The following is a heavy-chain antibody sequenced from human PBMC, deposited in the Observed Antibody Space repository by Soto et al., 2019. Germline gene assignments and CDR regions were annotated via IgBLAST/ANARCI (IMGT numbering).Heavy chain of an antibody. J-gene: IGHJ4*02. V-gene: IGHV1-69*13. CDR1: GGTFSSYA. D-gene: IGHD1-26*01. CDR3: ARDRHIVGPSNY. CDR2: IIPIFGTA. Sequence: SVKVSCKASGGTFSSYAISSVRQAPGQGLEWMGGIIPIFGTANYAQKFQGRVTITADESTSTAYMELSSLRSEDTAVYYCARDRHIVGPSNYWGQGTLVTVS.